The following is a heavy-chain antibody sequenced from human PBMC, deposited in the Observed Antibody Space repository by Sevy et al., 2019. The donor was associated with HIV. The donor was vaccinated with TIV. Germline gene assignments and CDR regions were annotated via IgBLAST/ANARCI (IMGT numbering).Heavy chain of an antibody. V-gene: IGHV3-48*02. CDR2: ISSSSTI. D-gene: IGHD3-3*01. Sequence: GGSLRLSCAASGFTFSSYSMNWVRQAPGKGLEWVSYISSSSTIYYADSVKGRFTISRDNAKNSLYLQMNSLRDEDTAVYYSARGSAEEWLLYRDFDYWGQGTLVTVSS. CDR3: ARGSAEEWLLYRDFDY. CDR1: GFTFSSYS. J-gene: IGHJ4*02.